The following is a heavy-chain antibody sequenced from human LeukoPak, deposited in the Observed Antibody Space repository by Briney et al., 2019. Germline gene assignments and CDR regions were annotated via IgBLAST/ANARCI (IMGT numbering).Heavy chain of an antibody. J-gene: IGHJ4*02. CDR1: GFTFDDYA. CDR2: ISWNSGSI. Sequence: SLRLSCAASGFTFDDYAMHWVRPAPGKGLEWVSGISWNSGSIGYADSVKGRFTISRDNAKNSLYLQMNSLRAEDTALYYCAKDIGSYDSSGLDYWGQGTLVTVSS. D-gene: IGHD3-22*01. CDR3: AKDIGSYDSSGLDY. V-gene: IGHV3-9*01.